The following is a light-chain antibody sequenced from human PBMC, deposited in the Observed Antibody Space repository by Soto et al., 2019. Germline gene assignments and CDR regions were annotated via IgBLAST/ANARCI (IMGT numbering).Light chain of an antibody. Sequence: EIVLTQSPATLSSFPGDRVTLSCRASQYINTRLAWYQHRPGQAPRLLIYQTSIRAAGIPARFSASGSGTDFTLTISDVQPEDFALYYCHQRQSWPRTFGQGNKVAI. CDR3: HQRQSWPRT. CDR2: QTS. J-gene: IGKJ1*01. CDR1: QYINTR. V-gene: IGKV3-11*01.